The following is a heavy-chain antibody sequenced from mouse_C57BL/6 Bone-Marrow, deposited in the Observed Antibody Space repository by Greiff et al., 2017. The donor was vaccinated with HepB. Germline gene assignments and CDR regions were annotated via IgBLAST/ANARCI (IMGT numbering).Heavy chain of an antibody. D-gene: IGHD2-1*01. V-gene: IGHV1-63*01. CDR1: GYTFTNYW. CDR2: IYPGGGYT. Sequence: VQLQESGAELVRPGTSVKMSCKASGYTFTNYWIGWAKQRPGHGLEWIGDIYPGGGYTNYNEKFKGKATLTADKSSSTAYMQFSSLTSEDSAIYYCARGGLYYGNPLDYWGQGTTLTVSS. CDR3: ARGGLYYGNPLDY. J-gene: IGHJ2*01.